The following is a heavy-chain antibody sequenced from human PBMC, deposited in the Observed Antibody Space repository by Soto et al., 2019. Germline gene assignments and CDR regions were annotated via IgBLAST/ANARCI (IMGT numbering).Heavy chain of an antibody. CDR2: ISGSGGST. D-gene: IGHD3-3*01. CDR1: GFTFGNYA. CDR3: AKDRFLEWLLYRHDAFDI. V-gene: IGHV3-23*01. J-gene: IGHJ3*02. Sequence: GGSLRLSCAASGFTFGNYAMSWVRQAPGKGLEWVSAISGSGGSTYYADSVKGRFTISRDNSKNTLYLQMNSLRAEDTAVYYCAKDRFLEWLLYRHDAFDIWGQGTMVTVSS.